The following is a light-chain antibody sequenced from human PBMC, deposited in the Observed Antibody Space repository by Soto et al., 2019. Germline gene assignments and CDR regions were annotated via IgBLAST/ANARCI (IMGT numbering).Light chain of an antibody. CDR3: QQYSNWPIT. J-gene: IGKJ3*01. CDR2: GAS. Sequence: EIGMTQSPATLSVSPGERATLSCRASQSVSSNLAWYQQKPGQAPRLLIYGASTRATVIPARFSGSGSATEFTLTISSLQSEDFAVYYCQQYSNWPITFGPGTKVDIK. CDR1: QSVSSN. V-gene: IGKV3-15*01.